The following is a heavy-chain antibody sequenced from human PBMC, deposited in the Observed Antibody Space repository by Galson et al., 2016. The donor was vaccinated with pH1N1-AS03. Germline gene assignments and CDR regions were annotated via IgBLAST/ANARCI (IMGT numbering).Heavy chain of an antibody. J-gene: IGHJ6*02. D-gene: IGHD6-13*01. CDR1: GDSIRSYN. CDR2: IYNNANT. V-gene: IGHV4-59*01. CDR3: ARETGSPSSWYYYAMDV. Sequence: SETLSLTCTVSGDSIRSYNWSWIRQPPGPGLDWIGNIYNNANTTYSTPLKSRVTISVDTSKNQLSLRLSSVTAADTAIYYCARETGSPSSWYYYAMDVWGQGTTVTVSS.